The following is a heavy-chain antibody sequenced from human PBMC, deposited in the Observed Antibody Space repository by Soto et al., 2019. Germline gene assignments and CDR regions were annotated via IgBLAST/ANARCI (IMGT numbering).Heavy chain of an antibody. Sequence: QVQLVQSGAEVKKPGSSVKVSCKASGGTFSSYAISWVRQAPGQGLEWMGGIIPIFGTANYAQKFQGRVTITADEATSTAYMELSSLRYEDTAVYYCARASSYTDIPRAYYCYGMDVWGQGTTVTVSS. V-gene: IGHV1-69*12. CDR1: GGTFSSYA. CDR3: ARASSYTDIPRAYYCYGMDV. D-gene: IGHD6-13*01. CDR2: IIPIFGTA. J-gene: IGHJ6*02.